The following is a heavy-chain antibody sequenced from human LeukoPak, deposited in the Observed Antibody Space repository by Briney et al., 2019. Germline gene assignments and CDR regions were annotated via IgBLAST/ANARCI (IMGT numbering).Heavy chain of an antibody. D-gene: IGHD3-10*01. V-gene: IGHV1-69*13. CDR3: ARDIYGVSGNLHWFDP. CDR2: IIPIFGTA. Sequence: SVKVSCKASGGTFSSYVISWVRQAPGQGLEWMGGIIPIFGTANYAQKFQGRVTITEDESTSTAYMEMSSLRSEDTAVYYCARDIYGVSGNLHWFDPWGQGTLVTVSS. J-gene: IGHJ5*02. CDR1: GGTFSSYV.